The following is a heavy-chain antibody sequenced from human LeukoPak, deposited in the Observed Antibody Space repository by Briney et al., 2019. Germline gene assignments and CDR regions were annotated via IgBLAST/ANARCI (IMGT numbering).Heavy chain of an antibody. V-gene: IGHV4-30-4*01. D-gene: IGHD3-22*01. CDR2: IYYSGST. CDR1: GGSISSGDYY. J-gene: IGHJ4*02. CDR3: ARASYDSSGSYFDY. Sequence: SETLSLTCTVSGGSISSGDYYWSWIRLPPGKGLEWIGYIYYSGSTYYNPSLKSRVTISVDTSKNQFSLKLSSVTAADTAVYYCARASYDSSGSYFDYWGQGTLVTVSS.